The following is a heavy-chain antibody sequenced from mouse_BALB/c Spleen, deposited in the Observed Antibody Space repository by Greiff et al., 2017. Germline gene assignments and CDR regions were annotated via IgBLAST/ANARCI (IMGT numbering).Heavy chain of an antibody. V-gene: IGHV14-3*02. Sequence: LVESGAELVKPGASVKLSCTASGFNIKDTYMHWVKQRPEQGLEWIGRIDPANGNTKYDPKFQGKATITADTSSNTAYLQLSSLTSEDTAVYYCARSSYGNYGAWFAYWGQGTLVTVSA. CDR2: IDPANGNT. CDR3: ARSSYGNYGAWFAY. D-gene: IGHD2-1*01. J-gene: IGHJ3*01. CDR1: GFNIKDTY.